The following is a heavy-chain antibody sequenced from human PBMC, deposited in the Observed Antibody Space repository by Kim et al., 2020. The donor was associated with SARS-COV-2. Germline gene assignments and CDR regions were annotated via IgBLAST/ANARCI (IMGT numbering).Heavy chain of an antibody. J-gene: IGHJ4*02. CDR3: ARNLDY. Sequence: NHSGSTNYNPSLKSRVTISVDTSKSQFSLKLSSVTAADTAVYYCARNLDYWGQGTLVTVSS. V-gene: IGHV4-34*01. CDR2: NHSGST.